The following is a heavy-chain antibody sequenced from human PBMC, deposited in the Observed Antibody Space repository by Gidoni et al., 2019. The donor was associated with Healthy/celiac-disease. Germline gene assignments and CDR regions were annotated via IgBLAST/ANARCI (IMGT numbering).Heavy chain of an antibody. CDR2: IYYSGST. CDR3: ARHRRDSSSWFDY. D-gene: IGHD6-13*01. Sequence: QLQLQESGPGLVKPSETLSLTCTVSGGSISSSSYYWGWIRQPPGKGLEWIGSIYYSGSTYYNPSLKSRVTISVDTSKNQFSLKLSSVTAADTAVYYCARHRRDSSSWFDYWGQGTLVTVSS. J-gene: IGHJ4*02. CDR1: GGSISSSSYY. V-gene: IGHV4-39*01.